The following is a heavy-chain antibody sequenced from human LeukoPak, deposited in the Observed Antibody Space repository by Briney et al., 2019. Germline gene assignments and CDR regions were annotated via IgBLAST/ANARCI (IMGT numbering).Heavy chain of an antibody. Sequence: TLSLTCTVSGGSISSGSNYWNWIWQPAGKGLEWIGRIYTSGSTNYNPSLKSRVTISVDTSKNQFSLKLSSVTAADTAVYYCALYDFWSGYSTYWGQGTLVTVSS. V-gene: IGHV4-61*02. J-gene: IGHJ4*02. D-gene: IGHD3-3*01. CDR2: IYTSGST. CDR1: GGSISSGSNY. CDR3: ALYDFWSGYSTY.